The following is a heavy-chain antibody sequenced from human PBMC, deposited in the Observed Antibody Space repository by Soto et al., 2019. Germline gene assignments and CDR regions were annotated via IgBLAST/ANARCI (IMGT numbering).Heavy chain of an antibody. CDR1: GFSFSNYE. J-gene: IGHJ4*02. V-gene: IGHV3-48*03. CDR3: ARGVGGVLVAAFDY. CDR2: ITSSGSTV. D-gene: IGHD5-12*01. Sequence: GGSLRLSCAVSGFSFSNYEMNWVRQAPGKGLEWVSYITSSGSTVYYADSVKGRFAISRDNTKNLLSLQMNSLRAEDTAVYYCARGVGGVLVAAFDYWGQGALVTVSS.